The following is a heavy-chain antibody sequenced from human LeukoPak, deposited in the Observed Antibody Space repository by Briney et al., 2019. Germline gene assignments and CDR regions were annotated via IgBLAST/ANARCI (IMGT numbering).Heavy chain of an antibody. CDR1: GFTFSSYA. J-gene: IGHJ4*02. D-gene: IGHD2-2*01. Sequence: GGSLRLSCAASGFTFSSYAMSWVRQAPGKGLEWVSAISGSGGSTYYADSVKGRFTISRDNSKNTLYLQMNSLRAEDTAVYYCAKGQTRIGIVVVPGEIDCWRQGTLVTVSS. CDR2: ISGSGGST. CDR3: AKGQTRIGIVVVPGEIDC. V-gene: IGHV3-23*01.